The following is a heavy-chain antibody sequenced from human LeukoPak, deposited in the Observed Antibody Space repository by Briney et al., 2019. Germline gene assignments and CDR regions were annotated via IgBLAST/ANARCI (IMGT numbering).Heavy chain of an antibody. J-gene: IGHJ4*02. CDR1: GFTFDDYT. Sequence: GGSLRLSCAASGFTFDDYTMHWVRQAPGKGLEWVSLISWDGGSTYYADSVKGRFTISRDNSKNSLYLQMNSLRTEDTALYYCAKEAAEMATIEGFDYWGQGTLVTVSS. CDR2: ISWDGGST. V-gene: IGHV3-43*01. D-gene: IGHD5-24*01. CDR3: AKEAAEMATIEGFDY.